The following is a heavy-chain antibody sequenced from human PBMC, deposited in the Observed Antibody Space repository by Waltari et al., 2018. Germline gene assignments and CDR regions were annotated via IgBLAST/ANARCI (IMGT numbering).Heavy chain of an antibody. Sequence: EVQLVESGGGLVQPGGSLRLSCAASGFTFSYYSMNWVRQAPGKGLEWVSHINPSSSTIYYADSVKGRFTISRDNAKNTLYRQMNSLRAEDTAVYYCARDVSYYWAYWGQGTLVTVSS. CDR2: INPSSSTI. J-gene: IGHJ4*02. CDR3: ARDVSYYWAY. V-gene: IGHV3-48*01. D-gene: IGHD1-26*01. CDR1: GFTFSYYS.